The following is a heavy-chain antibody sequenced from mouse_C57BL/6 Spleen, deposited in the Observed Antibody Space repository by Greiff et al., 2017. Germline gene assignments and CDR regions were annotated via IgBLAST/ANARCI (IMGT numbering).Heavy chain of an antibody. J-gene: IGHJ2*01. CDR1: GYAFRSSW. V-gene: IGHV1-82*01. CDR3: ARDGNYFDY. Sequence: VQLQPSGPALVKPGASVKISCKASGYAFRSSWLNWVTQRPGTGLEWIGRIYPGDGDTNYNGKFKGKATLTADNSSSTAYMQLSSLTSEDSAVYFCARDGNYFDYWGQGTTLTVSS. CDR2: IYPGDGDT. D-gene: IGHD2-1*01.